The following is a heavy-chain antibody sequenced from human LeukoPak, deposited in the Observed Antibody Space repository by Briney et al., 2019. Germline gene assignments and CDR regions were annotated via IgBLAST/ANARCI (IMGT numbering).Heavy chain of an antibody. CDR3: ARKQGATTRGDWFDP. CDR1: GFTFNIYA. V-gene: IGHV3-48*02. D-gene: IGHD1-26*01. CDR2: ISSRSSTI. Sequence: PGGSLRLSCAASGFTFNIYAMNWVRQAPGKGLEWVSYISSRSSTIFYADSVKGRFTISRDNAKNSLYLQMNSLRDEDTAVYYCARKQGATTRGDWFDPWGQGTLVTVSS. J-gene: IGHJ5*02.